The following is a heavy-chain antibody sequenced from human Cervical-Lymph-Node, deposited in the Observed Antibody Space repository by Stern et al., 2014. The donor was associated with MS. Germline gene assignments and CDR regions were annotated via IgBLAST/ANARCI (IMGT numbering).Heavy chain of an antibody. CDR2: IIPILGLA. J-gene: IGHJ5*02. CDR3: ARGVVSNRAAATLHNLFDP. CDR1: GGTFISSYA. D-gene: IGHD2-15*01. V-gene: IGHV1-69*09. Sequence: QLVQSGAEGKKPGSSMNVSCKTSGGTFISSYAITWMRQAPGQGLEWMGRIIPILGLANYAQKFQGRVIITADKSTSTTYMELSSLRSEDTAVYYCARGVVSNRAAATLHNLFDPWGQGTLVTVSS.